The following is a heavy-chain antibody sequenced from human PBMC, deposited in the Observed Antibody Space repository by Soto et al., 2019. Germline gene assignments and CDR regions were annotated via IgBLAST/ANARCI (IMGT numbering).Heavy chain of an antibody. Sequence: QVQLVQSGAEVKKPGSSVKVSCKASGGTFSSYAISWVRQAPGQGLEWMGGIIPIFGTANYAQKFQGRVTITADESTSTAYMELSSLRSEDTAVYYCARDSPWPNCSGGSCLTFDPWGQGTLVTVSS. CDR3: ARDSPWPNCSGGSCLTFDP. J-gene: IGHJ5*02. CDR1: GGTFSSYA. V-gene: IGHV1-69*12. CDR2: IIPIFGTA. D-gene: IGHD2-15*01.